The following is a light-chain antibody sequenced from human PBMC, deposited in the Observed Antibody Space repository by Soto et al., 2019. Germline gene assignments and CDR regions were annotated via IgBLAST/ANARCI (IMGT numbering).Light chain of an antibody. CDR3: QQSYSTPQT. Sequence: IQMTQSPSSLSASVGDRVTITCRASQSISSYLNWYQQKPRKAPKLLIYAASSLQSGVPSRFSGSGSGTDFTLTISSLQPEDFATYYCQQSYSTPQTFGQGTKVDIK. J-gene: IGKJ1*01. CDR1: QSISSY. V-gene: IGKV1-39*01. CDR2: AAS.